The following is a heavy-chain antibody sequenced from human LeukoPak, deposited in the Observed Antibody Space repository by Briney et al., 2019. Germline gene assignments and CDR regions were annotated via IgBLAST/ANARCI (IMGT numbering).Heavy chain of an antibody. J-gene: IGHJ5*02. D-gene: IGHD3-3*01. Sequence: PGGSLRLSCAASGFTFSSYVMSWVRQAPGKGLEWVGRIKSKTDGGTTDYAAPVKGRFSISRDDSKNTLYMQMNSLKTEDTAVYYCTTYDFWSGYNPWGQGTLVTVSS. V-gene: IGHV3-15*01. CDR1: GFTFSSYV. CDR3: TTYDFWSGYNP. CDR2: IKSKTDGGTT.